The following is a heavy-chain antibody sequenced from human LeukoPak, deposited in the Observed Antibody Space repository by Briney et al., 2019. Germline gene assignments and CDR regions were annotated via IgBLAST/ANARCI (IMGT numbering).Heavy chain of an antibody. Sequence: GGSLRLSCAASGFTFSSYAMSWVRQAPGKWLEWVSAISGSGVSTYYADSVKGRFTISRDNSKNTLYLQMNSMRAEDTAVYYCAKDRSAATDYWGQGTLVTVSS. J-gene: IGHJ4*02. V-gene: IGHV3-23*01. CDR2: ISGSGVST. CDR1: GFTFSSYA. CDR3: AKDRSAATDY. D-gene: IGHD2-15*01.